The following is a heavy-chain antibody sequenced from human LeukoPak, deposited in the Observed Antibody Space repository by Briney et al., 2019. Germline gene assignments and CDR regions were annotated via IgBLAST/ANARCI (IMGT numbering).Heavy chain of an antibody. CDR1: GFSDRTNY. Sequence: GGSLRLSCAVSGFSDRTNYMSWVRQAPGKGLEWVSVIYTGGGTDHADSVEGRFTISRDNSKNTLSLQMNSLRAEDTAIYYCTRSGYRHPYHFESWGQGTLVIVSS. J-gene: IGHJ4*02. CDR3: TRSGYRHPYHFES. CDR2: IYTGGGT. V-gene: IGHV3-53*01. D-gene: IGHD3-22*01.